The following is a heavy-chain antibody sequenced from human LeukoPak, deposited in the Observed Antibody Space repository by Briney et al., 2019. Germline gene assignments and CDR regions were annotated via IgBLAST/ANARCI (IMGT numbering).Heavy chain of an antibody. J-gene: IGHJ4*02. D-gene: IGHD3-22*01. V-gene: IGHV3-15*01. Sequence: GGSLRLSCAASGFTFSNAWMSWVRQAPGKGLEWVGRIKSKTDGGTTDYAAPVKGRFTISRDDSKHTLYLQMNSLKTEDTAVYYGPTDRGSSGPYSYYFDYWGQGTLVTVSS. CDR1: GFTFSNAW. CDR3: PTDRGSSGPYSYYFDY. CDR2: IKSKTDGGTT.